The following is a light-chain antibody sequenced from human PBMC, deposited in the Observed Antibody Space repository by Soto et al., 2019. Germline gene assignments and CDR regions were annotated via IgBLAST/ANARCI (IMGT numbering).Light chain of an antibody. CDR3: LQDINYPWT. CDR2: AAS. J-gene: IGKJ1*01. V-gene: IGKV1-12*01. CDR1: QSFGSW. Sequence: DIQMTQSPSSVSASVGDRVTITCRASQSFGSWLAWYQQRPGKSPKLLIYAASTLQSGVPSRFSGSGSGTDFTLAISSLQPEDSATDYCLQDINYPWTFGQGTKVDIK.